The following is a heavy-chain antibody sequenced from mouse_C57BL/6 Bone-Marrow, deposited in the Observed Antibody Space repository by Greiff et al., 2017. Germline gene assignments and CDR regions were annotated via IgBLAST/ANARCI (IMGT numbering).Heavy chain of an antibody. CDR3: AREDTTGAMDY. CDR2: ISYDGSN. J-gene: IGHJ4*01. V-gene: IGHV3-6*01. CDR1: GYSITSGYY. Sequence: EVQLVESGPGLVKPSQSLSLTCSVTGYSITSGYYWNWIRQFPGNKLEWMGYISYDGSNNYNPSLKNRISITRDTSKNQFFLKLNSVTTEDTATYYCAREDTTGAMDYWGQGTSVTVSS. D-gene: IGHD1-1*01.